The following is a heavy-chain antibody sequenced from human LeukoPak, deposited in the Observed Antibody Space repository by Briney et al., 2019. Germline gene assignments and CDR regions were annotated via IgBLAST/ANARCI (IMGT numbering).Heavy chain of an antibody. CDR3: ATSRGRWGDYYYMDV. J-gene: IGHJ6*03. V-gene: IGHV5-51*01. Sequence: GESLKISCNGSGYSFTSYWIGWVRQMPGKGLEWMGIIYPGDSDTRYSPSFQGQVTISADKSISTAYLQWSSLKASDTAMYYCATSRGRWGDYYYMDVWGKGTTVTVSS. D-gene: IGHD3-10*01. CDR1: GYSFTSYW. CDR2: IYPGDSDT.